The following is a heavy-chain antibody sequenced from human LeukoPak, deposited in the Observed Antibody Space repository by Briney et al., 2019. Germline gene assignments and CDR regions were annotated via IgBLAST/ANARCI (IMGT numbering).Heavy chain of an antibody. CDR3: ARDKSDSSDYYYFDY. CDR1: GGSISSYY. D-gene: IGHD3-22*01. Sequence: SETLSLTCNVSGGSISSYYWSWIRQPPGKGLEWIGYIYYSGRTNYNPSLKSRVTISVDTSKNQFSLKLSSVTAADTAVYYCARDKSDSSDYYYFDYWGQGTLVTVSS. CDR2: IYYSGRT. V-gene: IGHV4-59*01. J-gene: IGHJ4*02.